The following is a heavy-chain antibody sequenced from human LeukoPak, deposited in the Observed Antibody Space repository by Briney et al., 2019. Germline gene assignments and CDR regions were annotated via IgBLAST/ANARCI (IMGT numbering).Heavy chain of an antibody. Sequence: SETLSLTCTVSGGSITSSSYYWGWIRQPPGKGLEWIGSLYYSGSTYYNPSLKSRVTISVDTSKTQFSLKLSSVTAADTAVYYCASGQTDGWLIRIPFDYWGQGTLVTVSS. CDR3: ASGQTDGWLIRIPFDY. CDR1: GGSITSSSYY. D-gene: IGHD5-12*01. J-gene: IGHJ4*02. CDR2: LYYSGST. V-gene: IGHV4-39*07.